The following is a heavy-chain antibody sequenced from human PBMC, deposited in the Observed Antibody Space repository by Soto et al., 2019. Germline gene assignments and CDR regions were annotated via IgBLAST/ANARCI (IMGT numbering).Heavy chain of an antibody. D-gene: IGHD3-10*01. Sequence: SETLSLTCAVSGGSISSSNWWSWVRQPPGKGLEWIGEIYHSGSTNYNPSLKSRVTISVDKSKNQFSLKLSSVTAADTAVYYCARVTYYYGSGSNTPPSDPWGQGTLVTV. V-gene: IGHV4-4*02. J-gene: IGHJ5*02. CDR1: GGSISSSNW. CDR3: ARVTYYYGSGSNTPPSDP. CDR2: IYHSGST.